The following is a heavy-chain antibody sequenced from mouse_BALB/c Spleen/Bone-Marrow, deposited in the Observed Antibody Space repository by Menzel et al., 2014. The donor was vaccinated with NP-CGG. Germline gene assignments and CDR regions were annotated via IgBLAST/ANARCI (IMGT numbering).Heavy chain of an antibody. CDR1: VYAFXSYW. D-gene: IGHD1-1*01. J-gene: IGHJ4*01. V-gene: IGHV1-80*01. CDR3: ARWITTVVAPYVMDY. CDR2: IYPGDGDT. Sequence: VKLVESGAELVRPGSSVKISCKASVYAFXSYWMNWVKQRPGQGLEWIGQIYPGDGDTNYNGKLKGKATLTADKSSSTAYMQLSSLTSEDSAVYFCARWITTVVAPYVMDYWGQGTSVTVSS.